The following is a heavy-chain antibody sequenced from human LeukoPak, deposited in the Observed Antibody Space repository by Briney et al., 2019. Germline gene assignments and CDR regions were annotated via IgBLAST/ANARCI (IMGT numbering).Heavy chain of an antibody. Sequence: SVKVSCKASGGTFSSYGISWVRQAPGQGPEWMGGIIPIFGTANYAQKFQGRVTITADKSTTTTYMNLSSLRSEDTAVYYCARVTGYMTEDYFDYWGQGTLITVSS. CDR1: GGTFSSYG. CDR3: ARVTGYMTEDYFDY. D-gene: IGHD6-13*01. V-gene: IGHV1-69*06. CDR2: IIPIFGTA. J-gene: IGHJ4*02.